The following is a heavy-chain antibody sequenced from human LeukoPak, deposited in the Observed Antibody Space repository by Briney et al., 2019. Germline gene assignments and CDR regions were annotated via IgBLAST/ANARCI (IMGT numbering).Heavy chain of an antibody. CDR1: GFTFANYA. CDR2: INDGGGIV. Sequence: PGGTLSLSCAASGFTFANYAMTWVRQAPGKGLQWVSSINDGGGIVYYADSVKGRFTISRDNSKNTLYLEMNSLRAEDTARYFCAEDPILTGFYNDGRWGQGTLVIVSS. CDR3: AEDPILTGFYNDGR. V-gene: IGHV3-23*01. J-gene: IGHJ4*02. D-gene: IGHD3-9*01.